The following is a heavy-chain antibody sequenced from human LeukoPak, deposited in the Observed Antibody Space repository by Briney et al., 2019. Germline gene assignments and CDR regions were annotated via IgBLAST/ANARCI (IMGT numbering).Heavy chain of an antibody. V-gene: IGHV4-39*07. CDR2: VFYDGNT. J-gene: IGHJ3*02. D-gene: IGHD3-22*01. CDR1: GGSISSSLYY. Sequence: SETLSLTCTVSGGSISSSLYYWGWFRRPPGKGLEWIGNVFYDGNTYRNPPLSSRVTLSVDTSKNQFSLKLRSVTAADTAVYYCAREDYYDSSPDAFDTWGQGTMVAVSS. CDR3: AREDYYDSSPDAFDT.